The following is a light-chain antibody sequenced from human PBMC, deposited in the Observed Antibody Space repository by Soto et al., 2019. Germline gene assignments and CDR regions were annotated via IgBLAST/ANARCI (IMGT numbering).Light chain of an antibody. V-gene: IGLV2-14*01. CDR1: SSDVGAYNY. CDR2: GVS. CDR3: SSYTSSSTYV. Sequence: QSVLTQPASVSGSPGQSITISCTGTSSDVGAYNYVSWYQQHPGKAPKLMIHGVSNRPSGVSNRFSGSKSGNTASLTISGLQAEDEADYYCSSYTSSSTYVFGTGTKVTVL. J-gene: IGLJ1*01.